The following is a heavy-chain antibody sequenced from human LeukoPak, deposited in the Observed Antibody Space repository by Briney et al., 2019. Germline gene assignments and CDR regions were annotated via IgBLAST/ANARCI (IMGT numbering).Heavy chain of an antibody. D-gene: IGHD6-19*01. Sequence: ASVKVSCKASGYTFTSYGISWVRQAPGQGLEWMGWINPNSGGTNYAQKFQGRVTMTRDTSISTAYMELSRLRSDDTAVYYCARAGSGSGWYNFDYWGQGTLVTVSS. CDR1: GYTFTSYG. CDR3: ARAGSGSGWYNFDY. V-gene: IGHV1-2*02. CDR2: INPNSGGT. J-gene: IGHJ4*02.